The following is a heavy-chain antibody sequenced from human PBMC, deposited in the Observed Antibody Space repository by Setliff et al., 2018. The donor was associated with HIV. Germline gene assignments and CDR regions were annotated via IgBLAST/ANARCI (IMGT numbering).Heavy chain of an antibody. Sequence: GESLKISCKASGYSFSNYWIGWVRQMPGKGLEWMGIIYPGDSDTRYSTSFQGQVTISADKSISTAYLQWISLEASDTAMYYCARHCNSGSCYTGNGHYGMDVWGQGTTVTVSS. CDR2: IYPGDSDT. CDR3: ARHCNSGSCYTGNGHYGMDV. D-gene: IGHD2-8*01. CDR1: GYSFSNYW. J-gene: IGHJ6*02. V-gene: IGHV5-51*01.